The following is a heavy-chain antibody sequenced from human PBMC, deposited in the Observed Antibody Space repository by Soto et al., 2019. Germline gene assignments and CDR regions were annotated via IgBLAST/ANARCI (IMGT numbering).Heavy chain of an antibody. J-gene: IGHJ6*02. V-gene: IGHV2-5*01. D-gene: IGHD6-6*01. CDR2: IYWNDDK. Sequence: CPTLVNPTQTLTLSCTFSGFSLSTSGVGVGWIRQPPGKALEWLALIYWNDDKRYSPSLKGRLTITKDTSKNQVVLTMTNMDPVDTATYYCAHTEYSSSSDAFGYYYGMDVWGQGTTVTVSS. CDR3: AHTEYSSSSDAFGYYYGMDV. CDR1: GFSLSTSGVG.